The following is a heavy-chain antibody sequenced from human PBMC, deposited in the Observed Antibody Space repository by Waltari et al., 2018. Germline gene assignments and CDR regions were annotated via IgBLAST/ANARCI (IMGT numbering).Heavy chain of an antibody. CDR2: IRSRTKGDAT. V-gene: IGHV3-73*01. CDR3: IRPFEMGID. Sequence: EVQLVESGGALVQPGGSLKLSCAASGLIFSDYAMHWVRQASGKGLGWVGRIRSRTKGDATAYAESVKGRCTISRDDSKNTAYLEMNSLKTDDTAVYYCIRPFEMGIDWGQGTLVTVSS. J-gene: IGHJ4*02. CDR1: GLIFSDYA. D-gene: IGHD7-27*01.